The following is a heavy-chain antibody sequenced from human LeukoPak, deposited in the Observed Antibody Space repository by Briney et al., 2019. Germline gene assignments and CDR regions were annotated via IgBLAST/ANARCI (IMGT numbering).Heavy chain of an antibody. CDR2: LSGSGGST. Sequence: PGGSLRLSCAASGFTFSSYAMSWVRQAPGKGLEWVSSLSGSGGSTYYADSVKGRFTISRDNSTNTLYLQMNSLRAEHTVMYYCARGGSSWYAVWFDPWGQGTLVTVSS. CDR3: ARGGSSWYAVWFDP. V-gene: IGHV3-23*01. CDR1: GFTFSSYA. D-gene: IGHD6-13*01. J-gene: IGHJ5*02.